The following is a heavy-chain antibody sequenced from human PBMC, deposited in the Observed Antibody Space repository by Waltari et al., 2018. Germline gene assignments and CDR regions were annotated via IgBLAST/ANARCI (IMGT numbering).Heavy chain of an antibody. Sequence: QVQLVESGGGVVQPGGSLVLSCAASGFTFSSYGMPGVRQAPGKGLEWVAFIRYDGSNKYYADSVKGRFTISRDNSKNTLYLQMNSLRAEDTAVYYCAKDRGIAAAKGYGMDVWGQGTTVTVSS. J-gene: IGHJ6*02. CDR1: GFTFSSYG. V-gene: IGHV3-30*02. CDR2: IRYDGSNK. CDR3: AKDRGIAAAKGYGMDV. D-gene: IGHD6-13*01.